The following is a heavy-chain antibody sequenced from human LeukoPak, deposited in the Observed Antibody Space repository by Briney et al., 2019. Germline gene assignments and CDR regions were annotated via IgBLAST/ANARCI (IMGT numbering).Heavy chain of an antibody. D-gene: IGHD1-26*01. CDR1: GFTFSDYA. J-gene: IGHJ4*02. CDR3: ARYGNLGY. Sequence: GRSLRLSCAASGFTFSDYAMHWVRQAPGKGLEWVAVISYDGMNKYYADSVKGRFTISRDNAKNSLYLQMNSLRAEDTAVYYCARYGNLGYWGQGTLVTVSS. V-gene: IGHV3-30*04. CDR2: ISYDGMNK.